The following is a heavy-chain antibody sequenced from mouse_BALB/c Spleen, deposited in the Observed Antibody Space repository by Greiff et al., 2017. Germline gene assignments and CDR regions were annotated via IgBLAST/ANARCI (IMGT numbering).Heavy chain of an antibody. V-gene: IGHV5-6*01. CDR2: ISSGGSYT. CDR3: ARPRQLGLPYFDY. CDR1: GFTFSSYG. Sequence: EVQRVESGGDLVKPGGSLKLSCAASGFTFSSYGMSWVRQTPDKRLEWVATISSGGSYTYYPDSVKGRFTISRDNAKNTLYLQMSSLKSEDTAMYYCARPRQLGLPYFDYWGQGTTLTVSS. J-gene: IGHJ2*01. D-gene: IGHD3-2*01.